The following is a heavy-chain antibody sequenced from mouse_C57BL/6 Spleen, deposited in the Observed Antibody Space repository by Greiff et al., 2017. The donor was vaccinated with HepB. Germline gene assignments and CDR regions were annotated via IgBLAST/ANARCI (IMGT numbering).Heavy chain of an antibody. CDR1: GYTFTSYW. D-gene: IGHD2-10*02. V-gene: IGHV1-50*01. CDR2: IDPSDSYT. J-gene: IGHJ3*01. Sequence: QVQLQQSGAELVKPGASVKLSCKASGYTFTSYWMQWVKQRPGQGLEWIGEIDPSDSYTNYNQKFKGKATLTVDTSPSTAYMQLSSLTSEDSAVYDCAREEYGQGLAYWGQGTLVTVSA. CDR3: AREEYGQGLAY.